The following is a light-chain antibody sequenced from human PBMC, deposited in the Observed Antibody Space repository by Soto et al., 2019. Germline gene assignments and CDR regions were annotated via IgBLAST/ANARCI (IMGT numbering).Light chain of an antibody. CDR1: SSDVGSYNH. CDR3: SSYTSSSTVV. J-gene: IGLJ2*01. V-gene: IGLV2-14*02. CDR2: EVS. Sequence: QSVLTQPAAGSGSPGQSITSSCSGASSDVGSYNHVSWDQQHPGKDPKLMIYEVSKRPSGVSNRFSGSKSGNTASLTISGLQAEDEADYYCSSYTSSSTVVFGGGTQLTVL.